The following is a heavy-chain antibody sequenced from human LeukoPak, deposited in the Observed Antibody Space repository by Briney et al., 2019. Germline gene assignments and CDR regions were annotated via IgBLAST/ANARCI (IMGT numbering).Heavy chain of an antibody. CDR3: AKDARLFMTTVTTTPDY. CDR2: ISYDGSNK. D-gene: IGHD4-11*01. V-gene: IGHV3-30*18. Sequence: GGSLRLSCAASGFTFSSYGMHWVGQAPGKGLEWVAVISYDGSNKYYADSVKGRFTISRDNSKNTLYLQMNSLRAEDTAVYYCAKDARLFMTTVTTTPDYWGQGTLVTVSS. J-gene: IGHJ4*02. CDR1: GFTFSSYG.